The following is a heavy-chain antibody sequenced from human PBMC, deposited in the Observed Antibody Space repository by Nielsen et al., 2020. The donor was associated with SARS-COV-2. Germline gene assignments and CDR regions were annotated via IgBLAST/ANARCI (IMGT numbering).Heavy chain of an antibody. Sequence: SETLSLTCAVYGGSFSGYYWSWIRQPPGKGLEWIGEINHSGSTNYNPSLKSRVTISVDTSKNQFSLKLSSVTAADTAVYYCARVSTVTSIDYWGQGTLVTVSS. V-gene: IGHV4-34*01. CDR3: ARVSTVTSIDY. CDR2: INHSGST. CDR1: GGSFSGYY. D-gene: IGHD4-17*01. J-gene: IGHJ4*02.